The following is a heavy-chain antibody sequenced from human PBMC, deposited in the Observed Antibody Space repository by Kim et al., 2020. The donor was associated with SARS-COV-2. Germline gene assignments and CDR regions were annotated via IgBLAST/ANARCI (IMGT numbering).Heavy chain of an antibody. CDR3: APRKGGSGSPHYYYYGMDV. CDR1: GFTFSSYS. J-gene: IGHJ6*02. D-gene: IGHD3-10*01. CDR2: ISSSSSYI. Sequence: GGSLRLSCAASGFTFSSYSMNWVRQAPGKGLEWVSSISSSSSYIYYADSVKGRFTISRDNAKNSLYLQMNSLRAEDTAVYYCAPRKGGSGSPHYYYYGMDVWGQGTTVTVSS. V-gene: IGHV3-21*01.